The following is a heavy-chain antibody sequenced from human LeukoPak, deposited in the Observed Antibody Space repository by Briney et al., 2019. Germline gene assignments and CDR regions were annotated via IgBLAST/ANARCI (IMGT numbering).Heavy chain of an antibody. CDR1: GFTFSNYA. Sequence: GGSLRLSCAASGFTFSNYAMSWVRQAPGKRLEWVSGISGGGGGTYFADSVKGRFTISRDNSKNTLYLQMNSLRAEDTAVYYCAKDQYYYDSSGHYYPGYYGMDVWGQGTTVTVSS. D-gene: IGHD3-22*01. CDR2: ISGGGGGT. CDR3: AKDQYYYDSSGHYYPGYYGMDV. V-gene: IGHV3-23*01. J-gene: IGHJ6*02.